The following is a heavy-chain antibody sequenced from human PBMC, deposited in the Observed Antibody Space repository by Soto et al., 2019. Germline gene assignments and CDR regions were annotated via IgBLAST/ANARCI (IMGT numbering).Heavy chain of an antibody. Sequence: GGSLRLSCAASGFTFSDHYITWIRQAPGKGLEWVAKISGSGSTIYYADSVKGRFTVSGDNAKNSLYLQMDSLRAEDTAVYYCASDPYYYASYYWGQGTLVTVSS. V-gene: IGHV3-11*01. CDR3: ASDPYYYASYY. CDR1: GFTFSDHY. J-gene: IGHJ4*02. D-gene: IGHD3-10*01. CDR2: ISGSGSTI.